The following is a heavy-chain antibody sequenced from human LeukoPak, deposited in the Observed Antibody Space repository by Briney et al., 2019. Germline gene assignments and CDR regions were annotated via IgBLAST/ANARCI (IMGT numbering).Heavy chain of an antibody. J-gene: IGHJ6*03. CDR3: GRDITIFGVVQSPRGNMDV. V-gene: IGHV4-34*01. Sequence: SGTLSLTCAVYGGSFSGYYWSWIRQPPGKGLEWIGEINHSGSTNYNPSLKSRVTISVDTSKNQFSLKLSSVTAADTAVYYCGRDITIFGVVQSPRGNMDVWGKGTTVTVSS. D-gene: IGHD3-3*01. CDR2: INHSGST. CDR1: GGSFSGYY.